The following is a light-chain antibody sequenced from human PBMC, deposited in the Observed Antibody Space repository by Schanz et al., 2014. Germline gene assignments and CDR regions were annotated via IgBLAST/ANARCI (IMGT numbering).Light chain of an antibody. CDR3: QQYKIWPRT. CDR2: GAS. CDR1: EDVNNK. V-gene: IGKV3-15*01. Sequence: EIVMTQSPATLSVSPGERAILSCRASEDVNNKLAWFQQRPGQAPKLLIYGASTRASGIPARFSGSVSGREFTLTINRLQSDDFAIYYCQQYKIWPRTFGQGTKVEVK. J-gene: IGKJ1*01.